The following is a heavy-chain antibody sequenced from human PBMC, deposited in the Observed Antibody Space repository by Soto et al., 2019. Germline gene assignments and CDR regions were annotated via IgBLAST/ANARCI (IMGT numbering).Heavy chain of an antibody. CDR2: IIPIFGTA. D-gene: IGHD2-21*02. V-gene: IGHV1-69*01. CDR1: GGTFSSYA. CDR3: ARVSLTDLHCGGDCYPYYYGMDV. J-gene: IGHJ6*02. Sequence: QVQLVQSGAEVKKPGSSVKVSCKASGGTFSSYAISWVRQAPGQGLEWMGGIIPIFGTANYAQKFQGRVTITADESTSTAYLELSSLRSEDAAVYYCARVSLTDLHCGGDCYPYYYGMDVWGQGTTVTVSS.